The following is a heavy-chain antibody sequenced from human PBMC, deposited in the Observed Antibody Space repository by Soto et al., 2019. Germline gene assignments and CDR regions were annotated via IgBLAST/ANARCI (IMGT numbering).Heavy chain of an antibody. D-gene: IGHD3-16*01. J-gene: IGHJ5*02. CDR1: GFTFSNYD. CDR2: ISYDGSNK. Sequence: GGSLRLSCAASGFTFSNYDVHWVRQTPGKGLEWVAVISYDGSNKYYADSVKGRFTISRDNSKTRLYLQMNSLKTEGTAVYYCAKGGYWGPNSWFDPWGQGTLVTVSS. V-gene: IGHV3-30*18. CDR3: AKGGYWGPNSWFDP.